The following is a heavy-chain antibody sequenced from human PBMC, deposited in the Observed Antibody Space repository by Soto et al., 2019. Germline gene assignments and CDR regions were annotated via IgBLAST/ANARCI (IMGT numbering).Heavy chain of an antibody. CDR3: ARGSTHSSGWYYYFYGMDV. Sequence: SETLSLTCAVYGGSFSGYYWSWIRQPPGKGLEWIGEINHSGSTNYNPSLKSRVTISVDTYKNQFSLKLSSVTAADTAVYYCARGSTHSSGWYYYFYGMDVWGQGTTVTVSS. V-gene: IGHV4-34*01. D-gene: IGHD6-19*01. CDR2: INHSGST. J-gene: IGHJ6*02. CDR1: GGSFSGYY.